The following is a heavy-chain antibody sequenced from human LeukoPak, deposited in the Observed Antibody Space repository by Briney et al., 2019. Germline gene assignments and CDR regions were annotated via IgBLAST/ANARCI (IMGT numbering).Heavy chain of an antibody. CDR2: IRYDGSNK. CDR3: AKVSYQLAALTDN. D-gene: IGHD2-2*01. V-gene: IGHV3-30*02. Sequence: GGSLRLSFAASGFTFSSYGMHWVRQAPGKGLEWVAFIRYDGSNKYYADSVKGRFTISRDNSKNTLYLQMNSLRAEDTAVYYCAKVSYQLAALTDNWGQGTLVTVSS. CDR1: GFTFSSYG. J-gene: IGHJ4*02.